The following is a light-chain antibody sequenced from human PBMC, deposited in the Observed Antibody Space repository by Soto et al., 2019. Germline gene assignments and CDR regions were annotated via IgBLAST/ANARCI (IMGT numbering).Light chain of an antibody. CDR1: SSDIGGYNS. Sequence: LTQPASVSGSPGQSITISCTGTSSDIGGYNSVSWYQQHPGKAPKLVIYAVSNRPSGVSSRSSGSKSGNTASLTMSGLQAEDEADYYCSSYTSSSTLVFGTGTKVTVL. J-gene: IGLJ1*01. CDR2: AVS. CDR3: SSYTSSSTLV. V-gene: IGLV2-14*01.